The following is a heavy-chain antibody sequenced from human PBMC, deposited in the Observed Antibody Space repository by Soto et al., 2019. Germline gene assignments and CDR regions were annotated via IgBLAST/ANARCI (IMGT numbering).Heavy chain of an antibody. V-gene: IGHV3-7*04. CDR1: GFTFSSYW. CDR3: ARANIAVAGTFQH. CDR2: IKQDGSEK. Sequence: EVQLVESGGGLVQPVGSLRLSCAASGFTFSSYWMSWVRQAPGKGLEWVANIKQDGSEKYYVDSVKGRFTISRDNAKNSLYLQMNSLRAEDTAVSYCARANIAVAGTFQHWGQGTLVTVSS. J-gene: IGHJ1*01. D-gene: IGHD6-19*01.